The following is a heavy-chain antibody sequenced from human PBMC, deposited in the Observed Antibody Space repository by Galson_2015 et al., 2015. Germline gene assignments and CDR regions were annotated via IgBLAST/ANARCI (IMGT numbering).Heavy chain of an antibody. D-gene: IGHD3-10*01. J-gene: IGHJ6*02. CDR3: AREEGSRGFTYYNGLDV. V-gene: IGHV3-30-3*01. Sequence: SLRLSCAASGFIFSSYVMHWVRRAPGKGLEWVSVISSDGYNKYYADSVKGRFTISRDTSKNTLYLQMNSLRTEDTAVYFCAREEGSRGFTYYNGLDVWGQGTTVTVSS. CDR1: GFIFSSYV. CDR2: ISSDGYNK.